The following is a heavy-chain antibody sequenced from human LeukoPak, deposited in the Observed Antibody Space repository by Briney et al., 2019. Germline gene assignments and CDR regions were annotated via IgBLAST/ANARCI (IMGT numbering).Heavy chain of an antibody. V-gene: IGHV4-59*01. J-gene: IGHJ4*02. CDR2: IYYSGST. D-gene: IGHD1-26*01. CDR1: GGSISTYY. CDR3: ARGVNSGYFDY. Sequence: SETLSLTCTVSGGSISTYYWSWIRQPPGKGLEWIGYIYYSGSTNYSPSLKSRVTISLDTSKNQFSLKLSSVTAADTAVYYCARGVNSGYFDYCGQGTLVTVSS.